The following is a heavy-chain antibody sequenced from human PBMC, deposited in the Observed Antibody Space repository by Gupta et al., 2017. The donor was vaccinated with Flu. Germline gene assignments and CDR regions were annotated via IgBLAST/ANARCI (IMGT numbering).Heavy chain of an antibody. CDR3: ARDTSWTP. J-gene: IGHJ5*02. CDR2: IIPILGRA. CDR1: GGTFSSYT. Sequence: QVQLVQSGAEVKKPGSSVKVSCKASGGTFSSYTISWVRQAPGQGLEWMGRIIPILGRANYAQKFQGRVTITAEKSTSTAYMEMSSLRSEDTAVYYGARDTSWTPGGQGTMVTVSS. V-gene: IGHV1-69*08. D-gene: IGHD1-1*01.